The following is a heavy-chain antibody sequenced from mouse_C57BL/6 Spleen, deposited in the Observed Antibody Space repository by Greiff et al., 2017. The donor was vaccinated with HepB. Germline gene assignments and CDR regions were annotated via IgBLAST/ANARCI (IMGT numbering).Heavy chain of an antibody. J-gene: IGHJ3*01. CDR3: AREANYYGSSSWFAY. CDR2: IYPGSGNT. CDR1: GYTFTDYY. Sequence: VQLQQSGAELVRPGASVKLSCKASGYTFTDYYINWVKQRPGQGLEWIARIYPGSGNTYYNEKFKGKATLTAEKSSSTAYMQLSSLTSEDSAVYFCAREANYYGSSSWFAYWGQGTLVTVSA. V-gene: IGHV1-76*01. D-gene: IGHD1-1*01.